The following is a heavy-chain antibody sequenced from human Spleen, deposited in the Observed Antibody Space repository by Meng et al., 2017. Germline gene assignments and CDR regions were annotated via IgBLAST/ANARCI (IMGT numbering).Heavy chain of an antibody. D-gene: IGHD3-10*01. CDR2: ISSSSNYI. V-gene: IGHV3-21*01. J-gene: IGHJ4*02. CDR3: ASENYGNYFDY. CDR1: GFIFSSYT. Sequence: GESLKISCAVSGFIFSSYTVNWVRQTPGKGLEWVSSISSSSNYIYYVDSVKGRFTISRDNAKNSLYLQMNSLTAEDTAIYYCASENYGNYFDYWGQGILVTVSS.